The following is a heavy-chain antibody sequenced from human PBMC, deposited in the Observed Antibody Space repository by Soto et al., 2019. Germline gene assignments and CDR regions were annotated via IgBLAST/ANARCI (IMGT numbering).Heavy chain of an antibody. CDR3: EESESSCRAFYHYAMDF. Sequence: LSLTCTVSGGSMRNYFWTWIRQPPGKGLEWIGYIHYSGTTSFFPSYNPSLRSRVTISEDTSKNQFSLKLLSVTTADTAVYFCEESESSCRAFYHYAMDFWGQGTMVTVSS. J-gene: IGHJ6*02. V-gene: IGHV4-59*01. D-gene: IGHD2-15*01. CDR2: IHYSGTT. CDR1: GGSMRNYF.